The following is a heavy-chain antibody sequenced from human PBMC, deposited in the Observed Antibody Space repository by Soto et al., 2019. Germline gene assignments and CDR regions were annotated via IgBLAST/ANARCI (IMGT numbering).Heavy chain of an antibody. CDR3: AKGGRQWLVTSDFNY. V-gene: IGHV3-23*01. J-gene: IGHJ4*02. D-gene: IGHD6-19*01. CDR1: GFIFRNYA. Sequence: GGSLRLSCAASGFIFRNYAMSWVRQAPGKGLEWVSAISGSAGSRYYADSVKGRFTISRDSSKNTVSLEMTSLRAEDTAVYYCAKGGRQWLVTSDFNYWGQGA. CDR2: ISGSAGSR.